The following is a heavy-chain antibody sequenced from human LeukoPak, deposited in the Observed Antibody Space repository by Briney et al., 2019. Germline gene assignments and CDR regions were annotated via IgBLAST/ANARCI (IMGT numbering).Heavy chain of an antibody. D-gene: IGHD2-2*01. Sequence: SSETLSLTCAVYGGSFRGYYWSWIRQPPGKGLEWIGEINHSGSTNYNPSLKSRVTISLDTSMKKFSLKLNSVTAADTAVYYCASTERCSTTCPLDYWGQGTLVTVSS. CDR2: INHSGST. CDR1: GGSFRGYY. V-gene: IGHV4-34*01. CDR3: ASTERCSTTCPLDY. J-gene: IGHJ4*02.